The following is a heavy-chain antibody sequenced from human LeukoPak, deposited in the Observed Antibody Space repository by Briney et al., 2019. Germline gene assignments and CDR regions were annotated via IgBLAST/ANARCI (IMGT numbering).Heavy chain of an antibody. V-gene: IGHV3-48*03. J-gene: IGHJ3*02. CDR2: ITGSGGNI. CDR3: AREVLANPDAMDI. D-gene: IGHD5/OR15-5a*01. CDR1: GFTFSNYE. Sequence: PGGSLRLYCAASGFTFSNYEMSWFRQAPGKGLEWVSYITGSGGNIQYADSVKGRFTISRDNARNSLYLQMNSLRAEDTAVYYCAREVLANPDAMDIWGPGTMVIVSS.